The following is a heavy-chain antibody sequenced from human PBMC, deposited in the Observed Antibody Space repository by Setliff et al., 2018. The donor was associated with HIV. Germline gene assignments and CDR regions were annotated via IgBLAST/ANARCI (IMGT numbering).Heavy chain of an antibody. CDR2: INAGNGNT. CDR1: GYTFTTYA. V-gene: IGHV1-3*01. J-gene: IGHJ4*02. CDR3: ARGPAGRLVFLSY. Sequence: EASVKVSCKASGYTFTTYAIHWVRQAPGQRLEFMGWINAGNGNTKYSQRFQGRVSIARDTSASTAYMELSSLRSEDTAVYYCARGPAGRLVFLSYWGQGTLVTVSS. D-gene: IGHD6-6*01.